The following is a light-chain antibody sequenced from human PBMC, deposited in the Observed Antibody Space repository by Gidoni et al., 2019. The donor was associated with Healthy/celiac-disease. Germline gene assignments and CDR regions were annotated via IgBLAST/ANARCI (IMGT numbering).Light chain of an antibody. J-gene: IGLJ2*01. V-gene: IGLV2-14*01. CDR1: GSDVGGYNF. CDR3: SSYTSSTTHVV. Sequence: QSALTQPASVSGSPGQSITISCTGTGSDVGGYNFVSWYRQYPGKAPKLMIYEVNNRPSGVSDRFSGSKSGNTASLTISGLQAEDEADYYCSSYTSSTTHVVFGGGTKLTVL. CDR2: EVN.